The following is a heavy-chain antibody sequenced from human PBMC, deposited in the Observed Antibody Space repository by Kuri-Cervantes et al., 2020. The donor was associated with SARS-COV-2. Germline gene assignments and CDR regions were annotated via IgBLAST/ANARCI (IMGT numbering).Heavy chain of an antibody. Sequence: GSLRLSCTVSGGSISSSSYYWGWIRQPPGKGLEWIGSIYYSGSTYYNPSLESRVTISVDTSKNQFSLKLSSVTAADTAVYYCARSGDYGGYYFDYWGQGTLVTVSS. D-gene: IGHD4-23*01. J-gene: IGHJ4*02. V-gene: IGHV4-39*01. CDR2: IYYSGST. CDR3: ARSGDYGGYYFDY. CDR1: GGSISSSSYY.